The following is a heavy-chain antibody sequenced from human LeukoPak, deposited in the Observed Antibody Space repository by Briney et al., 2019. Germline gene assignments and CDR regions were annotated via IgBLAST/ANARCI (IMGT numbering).Heavy chain of an antibody. D-gene: IGHD2-2*01. CDR2: IIPIFGTA. CDR3: AREGYCSRTSCYGYY. J-gene: IGHJ4*02. CDR1: GGTFSSYA. V-gene: IGHV1-69*13. Sequence: SVKVSCKASGGTFSSYAIGWVRQAPGQGLEWMGGIIPIFGTANYAQKFQGRVTITADEPTSTAYMELSSLRSEDTAVYYCAREGYCSRTSCYGYYWGQGTLVTVSS.